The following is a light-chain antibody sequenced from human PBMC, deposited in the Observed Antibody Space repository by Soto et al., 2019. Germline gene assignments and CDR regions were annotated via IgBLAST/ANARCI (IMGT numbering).Light chain of an antibody. Sequence: QSVLTQPASVSGSPGQSITISCTGTSSDVGGYNYVSWYQQHPGKAPKLVIYEVSNRPSGVSNRFSGSKSGNTVSLTISGLQAEDEADYYCSSYTSSSTLSVFGTGTKVTVL. CDR2: EVS. CDR3: SSYTSSSTLSV. J-gene: IGLJ1*01. CDR1: SSDVGGYNY. V-gene: IGLV2-14*01.